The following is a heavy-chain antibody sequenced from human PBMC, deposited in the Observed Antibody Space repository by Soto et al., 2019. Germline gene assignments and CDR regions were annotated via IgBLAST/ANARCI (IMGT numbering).Heavy chain of an antibody. CDR2: IKQDGSEK. J-gene: IGHJ4*02. D-gene: IGHD6-6*01. CDR3: ARVIAARRYFDY. V-gene: IGHV3-7*03. CDR1: GFTFSSYW. Sequence: EVQLVESGGGLVQPGGSLRLSCAASGFTFSSYWTSWVRQAPGKGLEWVANIKQDGSEKYYVDSVKGRFTISRDNAKNSLYLQMNSLRAEDTAVYYCARVIAARRYFDYWGQGTLVTVSS.